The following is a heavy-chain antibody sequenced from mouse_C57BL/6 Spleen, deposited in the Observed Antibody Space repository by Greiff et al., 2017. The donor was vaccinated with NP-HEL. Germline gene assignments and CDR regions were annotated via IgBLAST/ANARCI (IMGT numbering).Heavy chain of an antibody. D-gene: IGHD1-1*01. CDR1: GYTFTSYW. Sequence: QVQLQQPGAELVMPGASVKLSCKASGYTFTSYWMHWVKQRPGQGLEWIGEIDPSDSYTNYNQKFKGKSTLTVDKSSSPAYMQLSSLTSEDSAVYYCARSASSPFAYWGQGTLVTVSA. V-gene: IGHV1-69*01. CDR2: IDPSDSYT. CDR3: ARSASSPFAY. J-gene: IGHJ3*01.